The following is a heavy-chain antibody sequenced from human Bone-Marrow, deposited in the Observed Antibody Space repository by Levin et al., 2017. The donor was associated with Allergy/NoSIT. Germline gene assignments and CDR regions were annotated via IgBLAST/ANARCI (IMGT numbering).Heavy chain of an antibody. CDR1: GGSITSAY. J-gene: IGHJ3*01. CDR2: IFSSGGA. CDR3: ARNSSENRALHT. D-gene: IGHD1-14*01. Sequence: PSETLSLRCTVSGGSITSAYLSWIRQPPGGSLEWIGNIFSSGGATYNPSLKSRVTISVDTPRKHFSLHLRSVTAADTALYFCARNSSENRALHTWGRGTMVIVSS. V-gene: IGHV4-59*01.